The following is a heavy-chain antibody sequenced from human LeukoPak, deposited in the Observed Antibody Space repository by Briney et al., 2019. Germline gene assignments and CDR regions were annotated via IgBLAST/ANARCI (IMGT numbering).Heavy chain of an antibody. CDR2: ISYDGSNT. Sequence: GGSLRLSCTAYGFTFRGYGMHWVRQAPGMGLEWVAIISYDGSNTFYGHSVKGRFTISRDNSKKTLYLQMNSLRTEDTAVYYCARDQTAVTGVWGTIDYWGQGTLVIVSS. CDR3: ARDQTAVTGVWGTIDY. D-gene: IGHD2-8*02. CDR1: GFTFRGYG. J-gene: IGHJ4*02. V-gene: IGHV3-30*03.